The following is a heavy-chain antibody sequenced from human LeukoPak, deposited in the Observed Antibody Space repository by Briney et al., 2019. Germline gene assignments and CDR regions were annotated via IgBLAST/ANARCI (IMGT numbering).Heavy chain of an antibody. D-gene: IGHD6-19*01. CDR1: GYTFTSYY. Sequence: ASVKVSCKASGYTFTSYYMHWVRQAPGQGLEWMGIINPSGGSTSYAQKFQGRVTMTRDTSTSTVYIELSSLRSEDTAVYYCARVSRIAVAGTSNFDYWGQGTLVTVSS. CDR3: ARVSRIAVAGTSNFDY. V-gene: IGHV1-46*01. J-gene: IGHJ4*02. CDR2: INPSGGST.